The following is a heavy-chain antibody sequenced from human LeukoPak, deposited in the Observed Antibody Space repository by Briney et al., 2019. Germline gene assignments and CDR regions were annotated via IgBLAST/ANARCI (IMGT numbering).Heavy chain of an antibody. CDR1: GFTFSSYA. CDR3: ARDQDNWNYSFDY. J-gene: IGHJ4*02. V-gene: IGHV3-23*01. Sequence: GGSLRLSCAASGFTFSSYAMSWVRQAPGKGLEWVSAISGSGGSTYYADSVKGRFTISRDNSKNTLYLQMNSLRAEDTAVYYCARDQDNWNYSFDYWGQGTLVTVSS. D-gene: IGHD1-7*01. CDR2: ISGSGGST.